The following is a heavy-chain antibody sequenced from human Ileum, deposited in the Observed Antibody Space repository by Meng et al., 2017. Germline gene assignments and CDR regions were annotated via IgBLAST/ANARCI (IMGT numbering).Heavy chain of an antibody. J-gene: IGHJ6*02. CDR2: IRSKAYGGTT. CDR3: TRQQWLDHYYYYYGMDV. CDR1: GFTFGDYA. V-gene: IGHV3-49*03. D-gene: IGHD6-19*01. Sequence: GGSLSLSCTASGFTFGDYAMSWFRQAPGKGLEWVGFIRSKAYGGTTEYAASVKGRFTISRDDSKSIAYLQMNSLKTEDTAVYYCTRQQWLDHYYYYYGMDVWGQGTTVTVSS.